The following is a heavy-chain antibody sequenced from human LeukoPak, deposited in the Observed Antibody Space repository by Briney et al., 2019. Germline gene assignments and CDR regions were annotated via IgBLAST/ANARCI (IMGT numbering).Heavy chain of an antibody. Sequence: GASVKVSCKASGYTFTGYYMHWVRQAPGQGLEWMGWINPNSGGTNYAQKFQGRVTMTRDTSISTAYMELSRLRSDDTAVYYCARGRFITFDYYYYGVDVWGQGTTVTVSS. CDR2: INPNSGGT. V-gene: IGHV1-2*02. CDR3: ARGRFITFDYYYYGVDV. J-gene: IGHJ6*02. CDR1: GYTFTGYY. D-gene: IGHD2/OR15-2a*01.